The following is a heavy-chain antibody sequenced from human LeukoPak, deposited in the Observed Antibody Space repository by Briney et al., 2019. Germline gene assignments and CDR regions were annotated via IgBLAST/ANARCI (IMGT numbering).Heavy chain of an antibody. V-gene: IGHV1-69*13. CDR2: IIPIFGTA. CDR3: ARDLGGGGFDP. D-gene: IGHD3-10*01. Sequence: SVKVSCKATGGTFSSYAMSWVRQAPGQGLEWMGGIIPIFGTANYAQKFQGRVTITADESTSTAYMELSSLRSEDTAVYYCARDLGGGGFDPWGQGTLVTVSS. CDR1: GGTFSSYA. J-gene: IGHJ5*02.